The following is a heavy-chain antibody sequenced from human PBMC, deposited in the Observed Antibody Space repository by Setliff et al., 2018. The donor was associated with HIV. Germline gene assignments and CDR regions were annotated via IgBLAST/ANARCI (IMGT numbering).Heavy chain of an antibody. V-gene: IGHV7-4-1*02. Sequence: VASVKVSCKASGYTFTSYAMNWVRQAPGLGLEWMGWINTNTGNPTYAQGFTGRFVFSVDTSVSTAYLQISSLKAEDTAVYYCARALYGDYGGDINWFDPWGQGTLVTVSS. J-gene: IGHJ5*02. CDR3: ARALYGDYGGDINWFDP. D-gene: IGHD4-17*01. CDR1: GYTFTSYA. CDR2: INTNTGNP.